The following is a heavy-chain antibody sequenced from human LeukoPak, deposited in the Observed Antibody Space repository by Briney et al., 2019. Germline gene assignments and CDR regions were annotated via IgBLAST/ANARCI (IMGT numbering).Heavy chain of an antibody. J-gene: IGHJ4*02. Sequence: GGSLRLSCAASRFTFNNYAMTWVRQAPGKGLEWVSAISGSGGSTSYADSVKGRFTISRDNSRNTLYLQMNSLRPEDTAVYYCAKGSRAVMGGLPLGPGDVVFDYWGQGTLVTVSS. CDR1: RFTFNNYA. CDR3: AKGSRAVMGGLPLGPGDVVFDY. V-gene: IGHV3-23*01. D-gene: IGHD3-16*01. CDR2: ISGSGGST.